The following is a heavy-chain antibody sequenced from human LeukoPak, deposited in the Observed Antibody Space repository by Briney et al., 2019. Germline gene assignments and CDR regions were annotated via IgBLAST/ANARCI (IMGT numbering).Heavy chain of an antibody. CDR2: ISGSGGST. V-gene: IGHV3-23*01. J-gene: IGHJ4*02. Sequence: PGGSLRLSCAASGFTFSSYAMSWVRQAPGKGLEWVSAISGSGGSTYYADSVKGRLTISRDNSKNTLYLQMNSLRAEDTAVYYCAKDRDIVVVVAATPYDYWGQGTLVTVSS. CDR1: GFTFSSYA. CDR3: AKDRDIVVVVAATPYDY. D-gene: IGHD2-15*01.